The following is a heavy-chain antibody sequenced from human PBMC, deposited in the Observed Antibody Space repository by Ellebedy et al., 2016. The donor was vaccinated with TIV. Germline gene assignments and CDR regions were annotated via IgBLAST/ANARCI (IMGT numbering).Heavy chain of an antibody. CDR2: ISSSGSTI. CDR1: GFTVSANY. V-gene: IGHV3-11*01. J-gene: IGHJ6*02. Sequence: GGSLRLSCAVSGFTVSANYMSWIPQAPGKGLEWVSYISSSGSTIYYADSVKGRFTISRDNAKNSLYRQMNSLRAEDTAVYYCARDDSRGVYRYYYYVMDVWGQGTTVTVSS. D-gene: IGHD3-16*02. CDR3: ARDDSRGVYRYYYYVMDV.